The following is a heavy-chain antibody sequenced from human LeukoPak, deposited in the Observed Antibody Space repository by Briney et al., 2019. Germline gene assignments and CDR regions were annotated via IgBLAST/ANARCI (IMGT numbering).Heavy chain of an antibody. V-gene: IGHV1-69*04. J-gene: IGHJ2*01. D-gene: IGHD6-6*01. Sequence: GASVKVSCKASGGTFSSYAISWVRQAPRQGLEWMGRIIPILGIINYAQKFQGRVTITADKSTSTAYMELSSLRSEDTAVYYCAGPLKSIAARYFDLWGRGTLVTVSS. CDR1: GGTFSSYA. CDR3: AGPLKSIAARYFDL. CDR2: IIPILGII.